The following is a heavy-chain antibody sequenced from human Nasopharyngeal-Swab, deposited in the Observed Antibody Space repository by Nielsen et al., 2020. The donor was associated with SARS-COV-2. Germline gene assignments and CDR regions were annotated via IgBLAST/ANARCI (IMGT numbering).Heavy chain of an antibody. D-gene: IGHD6-13*01. Sequence: LSCAGSGGSSSTGRYSWDWIRPPPGKGLEWIGSIYYSGTTYYNPSLKSRVTISVDTSKNQFSLKLNSATAADTAVYYCARWSSWYNWLDPWGQGTQVIVSS. J-gene: IGHJ5*02. CDR1: GGSSSTGRYS. CDR3: ARWSSWYNWLDP. CDR2: IYYSGTT. V-gene: IGHV4-39*01.